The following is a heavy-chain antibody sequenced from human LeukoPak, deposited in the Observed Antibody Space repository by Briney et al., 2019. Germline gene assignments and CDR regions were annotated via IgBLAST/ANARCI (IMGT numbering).Heavy chain of an antibody. V-gene: IGHV1-18*01. CDR2: ISAYNGNT. Sequence: GASVKVSCKASGYTFTSYGISWVRQAPGQGLEWMGWISAYNGNTNYAQKLQGRVTMTTDTSTSTAYMELRSLRSDDTAVYYCARYRRVGLLWFGELFSSLWFDPWGQGTLVTVSS. CDR1: GYTFTSYG. J-gene: IGHJ5*02. CDR3: ARYRRVGLLWFGELFSSLWFDP. D-gene: IGHD3-10*01.